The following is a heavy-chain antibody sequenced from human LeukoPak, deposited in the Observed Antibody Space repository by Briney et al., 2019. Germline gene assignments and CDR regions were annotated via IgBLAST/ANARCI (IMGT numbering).Heavy chain of an antibody. CDR2: ISDGGTTT. D-gene: IGHD5-24*01. Sequence: PGGSLRLSCAASGFTFSSYAMSWVRQAPGKGLEWVSSISDGGTTTLYADSVKGRFPISRDNSKNTLYLQMNSLRAEDTAVYYCAKHLLGYNKPYDYWGQATLVTVSS. V-gene: IGHV3-23*01. CDR3: AKHLLGYNKPYDY. CDR1: GFTFSSYA. J-gene: IGHJ4*02.